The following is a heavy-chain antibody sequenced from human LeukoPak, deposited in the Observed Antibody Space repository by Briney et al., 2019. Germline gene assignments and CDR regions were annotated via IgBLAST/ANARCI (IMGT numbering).Heavy chain of an antibody. D-gene: IGHD3-10*01. V-gene: IGHV4-59*08. J-gene: IGHJ4*02. CDR2: IYYSGIT. CDR3: AKGAGRTGSDY. Sequence: PSETLSLTCTVSGGSISSYYWSWTRQPPGKGLEWIAYIYYSGITNYNPSLKGRVTISLDTSKNLFSLNLSSVTAADTAVYYCAKGAGRTGSDYWGQGTLVTVSS. CDR1: GGSISSYY.